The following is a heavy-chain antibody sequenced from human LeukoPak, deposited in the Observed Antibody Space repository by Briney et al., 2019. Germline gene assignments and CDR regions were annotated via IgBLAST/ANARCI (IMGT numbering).Heavy chain of an antibody. J-gene: IGHJ4*02. CDR1: GYTFTDYY. CDR2: INPNSGGT. Sequence: ASVKVSCKASGYTFTDYYMEWVRQAPGQGLEWMGWINPNSGGTNYAQKLQGMVNMTRDTSISTAYMELSRLRSDDTAVYYCARVRSYCTNGVCYWDLDYWGQGTLVTVSS. CDR3: ARVRSYCTNGVCYWDLDY. V-gene: IGHV1-2*02. D-gene: IGHD2-8*01.